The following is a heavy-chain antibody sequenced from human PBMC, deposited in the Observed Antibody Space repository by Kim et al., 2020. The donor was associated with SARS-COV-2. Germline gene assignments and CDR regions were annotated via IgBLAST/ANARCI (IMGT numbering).Heavy chain of an antibody. D-gene: IGHD6-13*01. CDR1: GFTFSSYA. Sequence: GGSLRLSCAASGFTFSSYAMHWVRQAPGKGLEYVSAISSNGGSTYYANSVKGRFTISRDNSKNTLYLQMGSLRAEDMAVYYCARVARVSKSAFDIWGQGTMVTVSS. J-gene: IGHJ3*02. CDR2: ISSNGGST. V-gene: IGHV3-64*01. CDR3: ARVARVSKSAFDI.